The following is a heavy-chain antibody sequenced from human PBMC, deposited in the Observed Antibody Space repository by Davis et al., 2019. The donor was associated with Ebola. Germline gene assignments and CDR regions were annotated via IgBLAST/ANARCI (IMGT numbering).Heavy chain of an antibody. Sequence: GGSLRLSCAASGFTFSDYYMSWIRQAPGKGLEWVSYISSSGSTIYYADSVKGRFTISRDNAKNSLYLQMNTLRAEDTAVYYCARGSVVVAANDYFDSWGQGTLVTVSS. D-gene: IGHD2-15*01. J-gene: IGHJ4*02. CDR1: GFTFSDYY. CDR2: ISSSGSTI. V-gene: IGHV3-11*01. CDR3: ARGSVVVAANDYFDS.